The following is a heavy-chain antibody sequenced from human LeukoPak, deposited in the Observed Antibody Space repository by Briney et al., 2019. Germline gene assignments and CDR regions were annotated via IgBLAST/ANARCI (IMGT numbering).Heavy chain of an antibody. J-gene: IGHJ4*02. CDR1: GGSISSYY. CDR2: IYYSGST. Sequence: SETLSLTCTVSGGSISSYYWSWIRQPPGKGLEWIGYIYYSGSTNYNPSLKSRVTISVDTSKNQFSLKLSSVTAADTAVYYCARGSGSYSSSDGWGQGTLVTVSS. V-gene: IGHV4-59*01. CDR3: ARGSGSYSSSDG. D-gene: IGHD1-26*01.